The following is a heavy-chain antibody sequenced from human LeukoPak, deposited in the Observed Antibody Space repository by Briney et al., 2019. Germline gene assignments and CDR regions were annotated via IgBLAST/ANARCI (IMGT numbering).Heavy chain of an antibody. CDR3: AIRQLVRTGYFDY. J-gene: IGHJ4*02. V-gene: IGHV4-34*01. CDR1: GGFFSGYY. D-gene: IGHD6-6*01. Sequence: PSETLSLTCAVYGGFFSGYYWSWIRQPPGKGLEWIGEINHSGSTNYNPSLKSRVTISVDTSKNQFSLKLSSVTAADTAVYYCAIRQLVRTGYFDYWGQGTLVTVSS. CDR2: INHSGST.